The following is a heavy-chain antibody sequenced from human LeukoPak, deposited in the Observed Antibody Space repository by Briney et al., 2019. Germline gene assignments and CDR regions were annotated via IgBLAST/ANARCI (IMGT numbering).Heavy chain of an antibody. Sequence: GGSLRLSCTVSGFTFSDYYMAWVRQAPGKGLEWVSYISSSGSMLHYADSVEGRFTISRDNGKSSLYLQMSSLRVEDTAVYYCTRRPYSSSWYYFDYWGQGTLVTVSS. V-gene: IGHV3-11*04. CDR3: TRRPYSSSWYYFDY. CDR2: ISSSGSML. J-gene: IGHJ4*02. CDR1: GFTFSDYY. D-gene: IGHD6-13*01.